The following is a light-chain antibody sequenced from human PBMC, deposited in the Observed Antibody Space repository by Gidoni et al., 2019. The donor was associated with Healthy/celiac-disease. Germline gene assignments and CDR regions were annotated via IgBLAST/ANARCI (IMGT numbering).Light chain of an antibody. CDR1: QSISSY. CDR3: QQSYSTPLT. Sequence: DIQMTPSPSSLSASVGDRVTITCRASQSISSYLNWYQQKPGKAPKLLIYAASSLQSGVPSRFSGSGARTDFTLTIRSLQPEDFATYCYQQSYSTPLTFGGGTKVEIK. V-gene: IGKV1-39*01. J-gene: IGKJ4*01. CDR2: AAS.